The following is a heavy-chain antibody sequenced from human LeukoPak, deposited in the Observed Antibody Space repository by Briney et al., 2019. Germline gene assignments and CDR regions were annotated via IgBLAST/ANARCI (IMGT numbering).Heavy chain of an antibody. CDR3: ASNYGG. D-gene: IGHD4-11*01. CDR1: GFDFSNYW. J-gene: IGHJ4*02. V-gene: IGHV3-7*03. CDR2: IKQDGSEK. Sequence: GGSLRLSCAASGFDFSNYWMYWVRQAPGKGLEWVANIKQDGSEKYYVDSVRGRFTISRDNAKNSLSLQMNSLRAEDTAVYYCASNYGGWGQGTLVTVSS.